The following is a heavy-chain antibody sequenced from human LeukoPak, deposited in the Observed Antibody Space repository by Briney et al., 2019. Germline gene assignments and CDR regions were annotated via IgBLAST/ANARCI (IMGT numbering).Heavy chain of an antibody. V-gene: IGHV4-59*01. D-gene: IGHD3-16*01. J-gene: IGHJ4*02. CDR2: IYYSGST. CDR1: GGSISSYY. CDR3: ARDGVEGPLDY. Sequence: SETLSLTCTVSGGSISSYYWSWIRQPPGKGLEWIGYIYYSGSTNYNPSLKSRVTISVDTSKNQFSLKLSSVTAADTAVYYCARDGVEGPLDYWGQGTLVTVSS.